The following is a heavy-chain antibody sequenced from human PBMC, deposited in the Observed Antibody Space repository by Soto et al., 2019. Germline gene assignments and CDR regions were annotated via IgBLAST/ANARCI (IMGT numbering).Heavy chain of an antibody. CDR2: ISYDGRKK. D-gene: IGHD5-18*01. J-gene: IGHJ4*02. CDR1: EFIFSNYG. CDR3: AKDPEGYSDGYDDY. Sequence: GGSLRLSCAASEFIFSNYGMHWVRQAPGKGLEWVAVISYDGRKKYYADSVKGRFTVSRDNSRNTLYLQMNSLRPEDTAVYYCAKDPEGYSDGYDDYCGQGTLVTVYS. V-gene: IGHV3-30*18.